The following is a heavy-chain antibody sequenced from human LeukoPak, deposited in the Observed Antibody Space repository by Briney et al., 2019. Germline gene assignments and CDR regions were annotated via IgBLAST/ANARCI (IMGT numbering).Heavy chain of an antibody. Sequence: PSETLSLTCTVSGGSISSSSYYWGWIRQPPGKGLEWIGSIYYSGSTYYNPSLKSRVTISVDTSKNQFSLKLSSVTAADTAVYYCARAPRGSYYEYYFDYWGQGTLVTVSS. D-gene: IGHD1-26*01. CDR2: IYYSGST. J-gene: IGHJ4*02. CDR1: GGSISSSSYY. CDR3: ARAPRGSYYEYYFDY. V-gene: IGHV4-39*07.